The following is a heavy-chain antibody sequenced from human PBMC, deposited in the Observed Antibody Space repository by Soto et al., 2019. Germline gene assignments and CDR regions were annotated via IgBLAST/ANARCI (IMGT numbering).Heavy chain of an antibody. J-gene: IGHJ4*02. CDR1: GFTFSSYA. CDR3: ARGVSGWYGESDY. V-gene: IGHV3-30-3*01. CDR2: ISYDGSNK. D-gene: IGHD6-19*01. Sequence: PGGSLRLSCAASGFTFSSYAMHWVRQAPGKGLEWVAVISYDGSNKYYADSVKGRFTIPRDNSKNTLYLQMNSLRAEDTAVYYCARGVSGWYGESDYWGQGTLVTVSS.